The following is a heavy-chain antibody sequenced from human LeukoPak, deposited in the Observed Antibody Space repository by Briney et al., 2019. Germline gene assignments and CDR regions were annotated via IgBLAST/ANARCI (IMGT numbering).Heavy chain of an antibody. CDR2: MYYSGST. J-gene: IGHJ4*02. CDR1: GDSIISSDYY. CDR3: ARQRTLRAAPGSRD. Sequence: SETLSLTCTVSGDSIISSDYYWGWIRQPPGKGLEWIGNMYYSGSTYYNPSLKGRVTISVDTSKNQFSLKLSSVTAADTAVYFCARQRTLRAAPGSRDWGQGTLVTVSS. V-gene: IGHV4-39*01. D-gene: IGHD6-13*01.